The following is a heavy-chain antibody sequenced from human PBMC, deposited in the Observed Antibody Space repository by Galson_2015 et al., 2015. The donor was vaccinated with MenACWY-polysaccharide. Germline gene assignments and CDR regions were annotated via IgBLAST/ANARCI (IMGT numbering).Heavy chain of an antibody. J-gene: IGHJ4*02. V-gene: IGHV3-7*01. CDR1: GLTFSSSW. Sequence: SLRLSCAASGLTFSSSWMNWVRQAPGKGLEWVASIKPDGSEKYYVGSVKGRFSISRDNAKNSLYLQMNSLRAEDTAVYYCANWRWLPHWGQETLVTVSS. CDR2: IKPDGSEK. D-gene: IGHD5-24*01. CDR3: ANWRWLPH.